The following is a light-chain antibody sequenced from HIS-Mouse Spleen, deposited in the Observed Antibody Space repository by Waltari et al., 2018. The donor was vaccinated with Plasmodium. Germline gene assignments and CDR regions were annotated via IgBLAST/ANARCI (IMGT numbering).Light chain of an antibody. CDR3: QQRSNWPRVLT. CDR2: DAS. Sequence: EIVLTQSPATLSLSPGERATLSCRASQSVSSYLAWYQQKPGQAPRLLIDDASNRATGIPDRFSGNGSGTDFTLTISSLEPEDFAVYYCQQRSNWPRVLTFGGGTKVEIK. CDR1: QSVSSY. J-gene: IGKJ4*01. V-gene: IGKV3-11*01.